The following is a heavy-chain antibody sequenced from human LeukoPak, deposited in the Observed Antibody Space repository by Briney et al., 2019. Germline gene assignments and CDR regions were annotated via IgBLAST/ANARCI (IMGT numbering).Heavy chain of an antibody. V-gene: IGHV3-53*04. D-gene: IGHD6-19*01. CDR2: IYGGGGA. Sequence: GESLRLSCTASGVTVSSSYMTWVRQAPGKGLEWVSLIYGGGGAYYADSVKGRFTISRHNSDNTLYLEMNSLRPDDTAVYYCARVGVGTVAGNYFDDWGQGTLVTVSS. J-gene: IGHJ4*02. CDR1: GVTVSSSY. CDR3: ARVGVGTVAGNYFDD.